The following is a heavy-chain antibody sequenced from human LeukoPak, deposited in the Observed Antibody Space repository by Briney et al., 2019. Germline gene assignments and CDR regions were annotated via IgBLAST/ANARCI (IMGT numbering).Heavy chain of an antibody. CDR1: GFTFDDYA. J-gene: IGHJ3*02. Sequence: PGGSLRLSCAASGFTFDDYAMHWVRQAPGKGLEWVSGISWNSGSIGYADSVKGRFTISRDNAKNSLYLQMNSLRAEDTALYYCARELDTDAFDIWGQGTMVTVSS. CDR2: ISWNSGSI. V-gene: IGHV3-9*01. D-gene: IGHD3/OR15-3a*01. CDR3: ARELDTDAFDI.